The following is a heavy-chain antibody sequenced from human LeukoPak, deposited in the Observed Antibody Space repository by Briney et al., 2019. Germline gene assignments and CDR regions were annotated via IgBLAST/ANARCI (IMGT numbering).Heavy chain of an antibody. CDR2: INHSGST. CDR1: GGSFSGYY. Sequence: PSETLPLTCAVYGGSFSGYYWSWIRQPPGKGLEWIGEINHSGSTNYNPSLKSRVTISVDTSKNQFSLKLSSVTAADTAVYYCARRYDYVWGSYRYGWFDPWGQGTLVTVSS. D-gene: IGHD3-16*02. CDR3: ARRYDYVWGSYRYGWFDP. V-gene: IGHV4-34*01. J-gene: IGHJ5*02.